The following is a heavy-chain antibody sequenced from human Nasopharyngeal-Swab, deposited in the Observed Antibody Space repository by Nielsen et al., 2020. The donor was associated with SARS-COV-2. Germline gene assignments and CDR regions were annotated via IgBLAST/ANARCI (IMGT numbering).Heavy chain of an antibody. D-gene: IGHD3-10*01. CDR2: IYYSGST. V-gene: IGHV4-39*07. Sequence: SETLSLTCTVSGGSISSSSYYWGWIRKPPGKGLEWIGSIYYSGSTYYNPSLKSRVTISVDTSKNQFSLKLRSVTAADTAVYYCARERGRGGIWNYYYYYMDVWGKGTTVTVSS. CDR1: GGSISSSSYY. J-gene: IGHJ6*03. CDR3: ARERGRGGIWNYYYYYMDV.